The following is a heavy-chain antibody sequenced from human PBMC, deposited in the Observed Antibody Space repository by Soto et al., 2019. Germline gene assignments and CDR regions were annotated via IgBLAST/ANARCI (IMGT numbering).Heavy chain of an antibody. CDR2: INSDGSST. CDR1: GFTFSSYW. Sequence: GGSLRLSCAVSGFTFSSYWMHWVRQAPGKGLVWVSRINSDGSSTSYADSVKGRFTISRDNAKNTLYLQMNSLRAEDTAVYYCASYSGWYYYYYMDVWGKGTTVTVSS. J-gene: IGHJ6*03. CDR3: ASYSGWYYYYYMDV. V-gene: IGHV3-74*01. D-gene: IGHD5-12*01.